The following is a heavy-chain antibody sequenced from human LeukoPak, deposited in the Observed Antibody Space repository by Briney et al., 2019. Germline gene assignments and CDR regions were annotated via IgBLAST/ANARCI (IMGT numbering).Heavy chain of an antibody. V-gene: IGHV4-39*01. J-gene: IGHJ4*02. CDR2: IYYSGST. D-gene: IGHD3-10*01. CDR1: GGSISSNSYY. CDR3: ARLSNYFGSGSFYSPGYYFDY. Sequence: SETLSLTCAVSGGSISSNSYYWGWIRQPPGKGLEWIGSIYYSGSTYYNPSLKSRVTISVDTSKNQFSLKLSSVTAADTTVYYCARLSNYFGSGSFYSPGYYFDYWGQGTLVTVSS.